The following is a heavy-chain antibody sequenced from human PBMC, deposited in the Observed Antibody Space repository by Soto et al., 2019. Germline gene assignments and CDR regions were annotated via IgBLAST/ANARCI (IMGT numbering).Heavy chain of an antibody. Sequence: QVQLVESGGGVVQPGRSLRLSCAASGFTFSSYGMHWVRQAPGKGLEWVAVIWYDGSNKFYADSVKGRFTISRDNSKNTLYLQMNSLRAEDTAVYYCARDGGDYDFWNGYYFDYWGQGTLVTVSS. CDR2: IWYDGSNK. CDR3: ARDGGDYDFWNGYYFDY. D-gene: IGHD3-3*01. V-gene: IGHV3-33*01. J-gene: IGHJ4*02. CDR1: GFTFSSYG.